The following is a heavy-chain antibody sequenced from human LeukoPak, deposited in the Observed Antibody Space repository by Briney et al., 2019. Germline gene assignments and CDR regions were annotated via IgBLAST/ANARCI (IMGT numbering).Heavy chain of an antibody. V-gene: IGHV3-33*01. Sequence: GRSLRPSCPASGFTFSTYCMHSVRQAPGNGLEWLAVIWSDGNNNYYADSVKGRFTISRDNSRNTLDLVLSSLRAEDTAVYYCARERGPFTAFDYWGQGTLVTVSS. J-gene: IGHJ4*02. CDR3: ARERGPFTAFDY. CDR2: IWSDGNNN. CDR1: GFTFSTYC. D-gene: IGHD3-10*01.